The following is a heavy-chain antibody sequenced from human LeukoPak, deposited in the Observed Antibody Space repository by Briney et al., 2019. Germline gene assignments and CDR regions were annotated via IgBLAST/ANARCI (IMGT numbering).Heavy chain of an antibody. J-gene: IGHJ5*02. Sequence: SETLSLTCTVSGGSISSYYWSWIRQPPGKGLEWIGYIYYSGSTSYNPSLKSRVTISVDTSKNQFSLKLSSVTAADTAVYYCARADDYVWGSYRTWGQGTLVTVSS. CDR2: IYYSGST. CDR1: GGSISSYY. D-gene: IGHD3-16*02. CDR3: ARADDYVWGSYRT. V-gene: IGHV4-59*08.